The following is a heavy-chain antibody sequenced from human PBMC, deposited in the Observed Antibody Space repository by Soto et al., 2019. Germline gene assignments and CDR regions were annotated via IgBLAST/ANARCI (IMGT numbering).Heavy chain of an antibody. Sequence: SETLSLTCTVSGGFISNGDFYWSWIRQPPGKGLEWIGFIFYSGSTYYNPSLKSRVTISVDTSKNQFSLNLTSVTAADTAVYYCARERRDLYDFDYWGHGTLVTVSS. D-gene: IGHD3-3*01. CDR1: GGFISNGDFY. CDR3: ARERRDLYDFDY. J-gene: IGHJ5*01. V-gene: IGHV4-30-4*01. CDR2: IFYSGST.